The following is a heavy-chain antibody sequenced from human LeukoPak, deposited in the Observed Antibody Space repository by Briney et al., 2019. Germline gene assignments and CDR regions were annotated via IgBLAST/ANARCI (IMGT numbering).Heavy chain of an antibody. CDR3: ARLAVSGHEYFQH. CDR2: IYYTGGT. V-gene: IGHV4-59*08. Sequence: SETLSLTCTASGGSISSYYWSWIRQPPGKGLEWIGYIYYTGGTTYNPSLKSRVTISVDTSRTQFSLKLSSVTAADTAVYYCARLAVSGHEYFQHWGQGTLVTVSS. J-gene: IGHJ1*01. D-gene: IGHD7-27*01. CDR1: GGSISSYY.